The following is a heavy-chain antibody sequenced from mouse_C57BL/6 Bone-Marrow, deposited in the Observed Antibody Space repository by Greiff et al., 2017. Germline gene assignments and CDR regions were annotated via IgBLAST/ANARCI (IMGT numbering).Heavy chain of an antibody. CDR3: ASRIFYCYGSSSWYFDV. CDR1: GYSFTGYY. J-gene: IGHJ1*03. Sequence: VQLQQPGPELVKPGASVKLSCKASGYSFTGYYMNWVKQSPGQSLEWIGEINPSTGGTTYNQKFKAKATLAVDKPSSTAYMQLKSLTSEDSAVYYGASRIFYCYGSSSWYFDVWGTGTTVTVSS. CDR2: INPSTGGT. D-gene: IGHD1-1*01. V-gene: IGHV1-42*01.